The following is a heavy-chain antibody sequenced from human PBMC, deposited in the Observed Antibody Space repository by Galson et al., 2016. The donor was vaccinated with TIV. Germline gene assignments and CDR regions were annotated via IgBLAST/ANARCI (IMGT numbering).Heavy chain of an antibody. J-gene: IGHJ4*02. D-gene: IGHD3-10*01. V-gene: IGHV3-49*04. CDR2: IRNELYGGTT. Sequence: SLRLSCAGSGFMFGDYGVSWVRQAPGKGLEWIGFIRNELYGGTTEYAATVKGRFTISRDDSKSIAYLQMDRLKTEDTAVYYCFRTYVMAVIIIPKYFDYRGQGTLLTVSS. CDR3: FRTYVMAVIIIPKYFDY. CDR1: GFMFGDYG.